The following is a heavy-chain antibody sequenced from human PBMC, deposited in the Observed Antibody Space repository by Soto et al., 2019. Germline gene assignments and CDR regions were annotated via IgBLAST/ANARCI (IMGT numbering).Heavy chain of an antibody. CDR3: AKGAISGTLNWFDP. CDR2: LTWNSESI. Sequence: EVQLVESGGGLVQPGRSLRLSCAASGFRFADYTMPWVRQAPGKGLEWVSGLTWNSESIAYADSVKGRFTIFRDNAKNSLYLQMNSLRAEDTAFYFCAKGAISGTLNWFDPWGQGTLVTVSS. D-gene: IGHD6-13*01. V-gene: IGHV3-9*01. J-gene: IGHJ5*02. CDR1: GFRFADYT.